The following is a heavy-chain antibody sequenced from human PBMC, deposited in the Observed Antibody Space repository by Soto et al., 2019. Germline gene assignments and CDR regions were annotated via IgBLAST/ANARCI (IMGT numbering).Heavy chain of an antibody. CDR1: GYSFTSYW. CDR3: ARRNAAMTHAFDI. V-gene: IGHV5-51*01. CDR2: IYPGDSDT. J-gene: IGHJ3*02. Sequence: PGESLKISCKGSGYSFTSYWIGWARQMPGKGLEWMGIIYPGDSDTRYSPSFQGQVTISADKSISTAYLQWSSLKASDTAMYYCARRNAAMTHAFDIWGQGTMVTVSS. D-gene: IGHD2-2*01.